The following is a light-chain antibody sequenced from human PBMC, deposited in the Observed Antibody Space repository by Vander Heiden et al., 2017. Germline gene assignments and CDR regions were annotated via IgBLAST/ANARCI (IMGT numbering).Light chain of an antibody. CDR1: QGISSY. J-gene: IGKJ2*01. CDR2: AAS. Sequence: DSQLTQSPSFLSASVGDRVTITCRASQGISSYLAWYQQKPGKAPKLLIYAASTLQSGVPSRFSGSGSGTEFTLTISSLQPEDFATYYCQQLDSYPNTFGQGTKVEIK. CDR3: QQLDSYPNT. V-gene: IGKV1-9*01.